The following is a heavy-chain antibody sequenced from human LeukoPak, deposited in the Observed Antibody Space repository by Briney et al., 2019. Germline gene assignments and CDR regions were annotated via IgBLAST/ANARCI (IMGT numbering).Heavy chain of an antibody. CDR2: IYTSGGT. D-gene: IGHD6-6*01. Sequence: SETLSLTCTVSGGSISSYYWSWIRQPAGKGLEWIGRIYTSGGTNYNPSLKSRVTMSVDTSKNQFSLKLSSVTAADTAVYYCAREDSSSWVVDYWGQGTLVTVSS. V-gene: IGHV4-4*07. CDR3: AREDSSSWVVDY. J-gene: IGHJ4*02. CDR1: GGSISSYY.